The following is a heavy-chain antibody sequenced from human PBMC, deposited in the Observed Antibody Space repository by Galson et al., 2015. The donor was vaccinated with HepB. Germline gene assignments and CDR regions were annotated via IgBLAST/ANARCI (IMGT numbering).Heavy chain of an antibody. CDR2: ISGSGGST. CDR1: GFIFSSYA. J-gene: IGHJ2*01. Sequence: SLRLSCAASGFIFSSYAMSWVRQAPGKGLEWVSAISGSGGSTYYADSVKGRFTISRDNSKNTLYLQMNSLRAEDTAVYYCAKASGGYDSSGYYVWYFDLWGRGTLVTVSS. CDR3: AKASGGYDSSGYYVWYFDL. D-gene: IGHD3-22*01. V-gene: IGHV3-23*01.